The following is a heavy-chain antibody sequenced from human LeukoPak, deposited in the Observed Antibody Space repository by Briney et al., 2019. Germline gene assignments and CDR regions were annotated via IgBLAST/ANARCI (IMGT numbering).Heavy chain of an antibody. Sequence: GGSLRLSCAASGFTVSSNYMSWVRQAPGKGPEWVSVIYSGGSTYYADSVKGRFTISRDNSKNTLYLQMNSLRAEDTAVYYCARDPYYGSGSYNNWFDPWGQGTLVTVSS. V-gene: IGHV3-66*02. CDR2: IYSGGST. J-gene: IGHJ5*02. CDR3: ARDPYYGSGSYNNWFDP. D-gene: IGHD3-10*01. CDR1: GFTVSSNY.